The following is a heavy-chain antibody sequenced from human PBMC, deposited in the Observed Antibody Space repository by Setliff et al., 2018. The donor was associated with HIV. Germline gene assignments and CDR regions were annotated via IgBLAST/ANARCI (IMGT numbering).Heavy chain of an antibody. CDR2: IHYSGST. CDR1: GDSISSGGHY. V-gene: IGHV4-30-4*08. J-gene: IGHJ4*02. Sequence: KTSETLSLTCSVSGDSISSGGHYWSWIRQSPGKGLEWIGYIHYSGSTYFNPSLKSRVSTSTDTSKNQFSLKLTSVTAADTAVYYCASRDTSRYFDDYWGQGTLVTVSS. D-gene: IGHD3-22*01. CDR3: ASRDTSRYFDDY.